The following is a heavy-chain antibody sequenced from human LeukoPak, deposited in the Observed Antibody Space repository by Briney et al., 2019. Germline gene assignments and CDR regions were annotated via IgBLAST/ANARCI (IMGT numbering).Heavy chain of an antibody. Sequence: SQTLSLTCDISGDTVLSNSADWNWIRQSPSRGLEWLRRTYYRSKWYYDYAVAVKSRITISPDTSKNQFSLQLNSVTADDTAVYYCARGFALDFWGQGTMVTVSS. J-gene: IGHJ3*01. CDR1: GDTVLSNSAD. CDR2: TYYRSKWYY. CDR3: ARGFALDF. V-gene: IGHV6-1*01.